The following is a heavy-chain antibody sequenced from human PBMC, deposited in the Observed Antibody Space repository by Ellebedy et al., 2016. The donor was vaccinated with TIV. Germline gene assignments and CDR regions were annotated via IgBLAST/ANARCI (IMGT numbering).Heavy chain of an antibody. CDR2: ISGSGGST. Sequence: GESLKISXAASGFTFSSYVMNWVRQAPGKGLEWVSVISGSGGSTYYADSVKGRFTISRDNSKNTLYLQMNSLRAEDTAVYYCAKDRTQQLADFDYWGQGTLVTVSS. V-gene: IGHV3-23*01. J-gene: IGHJ4*02. CDR3: AKDRTQQLADFDY. CDR1: GFTFSSYV. D-gene: IGHD6-13*01.